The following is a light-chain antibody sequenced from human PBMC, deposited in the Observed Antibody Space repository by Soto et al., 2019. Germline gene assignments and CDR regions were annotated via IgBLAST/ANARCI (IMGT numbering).Light chain of an antibody. V-gene: IGKV1-39*01. CDR1: LPINSD. CDR2: DAS. Sequence: NPFTDSASSLSASKVALVIMTCRASLPINSDLIWYQHKPGKAPRLLLYDASSLQIGVPSRFTGSGSGTDFTLTIRELQPDDLGTYCCQQSYVNTLKFGGGTKVDIK. J-gene: IGKJ4*01. CDR3: QQSYVNTLK.